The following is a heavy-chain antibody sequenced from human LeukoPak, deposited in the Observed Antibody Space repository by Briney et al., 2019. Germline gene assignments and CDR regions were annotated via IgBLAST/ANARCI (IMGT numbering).Heavy chain of an antibody. Sequence: PGASLRLSCVASGSTFSNYAMSWVRKAPGKGLEWVSAITGSGTSTYYADSLKGRFTISRDNSKNTVFLQMNSLRHEDTAIYYCVIWGDYDVLTGYYVPDYWGQGTLVTVSS. CDR3: VIWGDYDVLTGYYVPDY. J-gene: IGHJ4*02. D-gene: IGHD3-9*01. CDR1: GSTFSNYA. CDR2: ITGSGTST. V-gene: IGHV3-23*01.